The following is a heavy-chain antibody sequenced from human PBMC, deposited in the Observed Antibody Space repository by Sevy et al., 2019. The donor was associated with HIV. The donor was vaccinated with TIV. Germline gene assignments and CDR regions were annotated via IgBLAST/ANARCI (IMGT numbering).Heavy chain of an antibody. Sequence: ASVKVSCKASGYTFTGYRMHCLRQAPGQGLEWMGWINPDSGDTKYAQKFQGRVTMTRDTSISTAYMELRRLRSDDTAVYYCARSFCSNTTCFYYFDHWGQGTLVTVSS. J-gene: IGHJ4*02. V-gene: IGHV1-2*02. CDR2: INPDSGDT. CDR1: GYTFTGYR. CDR3: ARSFCSNTTCFYYFDH. D-gene: IGHD2-2*01.